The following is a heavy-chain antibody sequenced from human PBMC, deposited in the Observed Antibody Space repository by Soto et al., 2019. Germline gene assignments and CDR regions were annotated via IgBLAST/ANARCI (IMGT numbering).Heavy chain of an antibody. CDR2: IWYDGSNK. V-gene: IGHV3-33*01. CDR1: GFTFSSYG. CDR3: ARDIVRLLLGVSLEYYYYGMDV. Sequence: QPGGSLRLSCAASGFTFSSYGMHWVRQAPGKGLEWVAVIWYDGSNKYYADSVKGRFTISRDNSKNTLYLQMNSLRAEDTAVYYCARDIVRLLLGVSLEYYYYGMDVWGQGTTVTVSS. D-gene: IGHD3-3*01. J-gene: IGHJ6*02.